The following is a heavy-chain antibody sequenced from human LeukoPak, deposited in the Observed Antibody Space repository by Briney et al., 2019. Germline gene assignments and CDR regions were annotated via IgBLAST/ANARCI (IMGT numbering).Heavy chain of an antibody. V-gene: IGHV1-2*06. D-gene: IGHD1-26*01. Sequence: ASVKVSCKASGYTFTGYYMHWVRQTPGQGLEWMGRINPNSGGTNYAQKFQGRVTMTRDTSISTAYMELSGLRSDDTAVYYCARVGGSRAAFDIWGQGTMVTVSS. J-gene: IGHJ3*02. CDR3: ARVGGSRAAFDI. CDR2: INPNSGGT. CDR1: GYTFTGYY.